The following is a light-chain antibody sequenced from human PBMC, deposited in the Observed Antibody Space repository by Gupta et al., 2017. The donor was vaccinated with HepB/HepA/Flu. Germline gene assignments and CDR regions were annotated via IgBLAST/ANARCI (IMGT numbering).Light chain of an antibody. CDR3: MQALQTPLT. V-gene: IGKV2-28*01. J-gene: IGKJ4*01. CDR1: QSLLHSNGYNY. Sequence: DIVMTPSSLSLPVTPGEPASISCRSSQSLLHSNGYNYLDWYLQKPGQSPQLLIYLGSNRASGVPDRFSGSGSGTDFTLKISRVEAEDVGVYYCMQALQTPLTFGGGTKVEIK. CDR2: LGS.